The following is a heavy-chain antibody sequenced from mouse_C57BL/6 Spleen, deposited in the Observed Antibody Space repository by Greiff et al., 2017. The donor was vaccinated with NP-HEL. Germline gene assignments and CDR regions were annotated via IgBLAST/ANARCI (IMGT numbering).Heavy chain of an antibody. Sequence: QVQLQQSGAELVRPGASVTLSCKASGYTFTDYEMHWVKQTPVHGLEWIGAIDPETGGTAYNQKFTGKAILTADKSSSTAYMELRSLTSEDSAVYYCTRVSFRYFDYWGQGTTLTVSS. J-gene: IGHJ2*01. CDR1: GYTFTDYE. CDR3: TRVSFRYFDY. V-gene: IGHV1-15*01. CDR2: IDPETGGT. D-gene: IGHD1-2*01.